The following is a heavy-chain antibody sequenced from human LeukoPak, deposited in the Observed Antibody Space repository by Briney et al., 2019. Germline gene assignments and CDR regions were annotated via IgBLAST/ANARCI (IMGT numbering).Heavy chain of an antibody. CDR1: GFTFTNAW. V-gene: IGHV3-15*01. CDR3: TTHPPYNY. D-gene: IGHD1-14*01. Sequence: GGSLRLSCAASGFTFTNAWMSWVRQAPGKGLEGGGRIKSKTDGGTTDYAAAVKGRFTSSRDDSKNTLFLQMNSLKTEDTAVYYCTTHPPYNYWGQGTLVTVSS. J-gene: IGHJ4*02. CDR2: IKSKTDGGTT.